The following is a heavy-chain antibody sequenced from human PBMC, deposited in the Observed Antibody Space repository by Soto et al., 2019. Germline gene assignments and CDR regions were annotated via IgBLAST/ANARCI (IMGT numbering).Heavy chain of an antibody. D-gene: IGHD6-6*01. CDR3: ARDGKLYSSSSTGHDY. J-gene: IGHJ4*02. CDR2: ISSSSSYI. Sequence: GGSLRLSCAASGFTFSSYSMNWVRQAPGKGLEWVSSISSSSSYIYYADSVKGRFTISRDNAKNSLYLQMNSLRAEDTAVYYCARDGKLYSSSSTGHDYWGQGTLVTVSS. CDR1: GFTFSSYS. V-gene: IGHV3-21*01.